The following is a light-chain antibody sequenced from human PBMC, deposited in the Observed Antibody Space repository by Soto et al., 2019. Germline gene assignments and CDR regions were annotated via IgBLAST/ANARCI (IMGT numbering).Light chain of an antibody. J-gene: IGKJ3*01. CDR2: DVF. V-gene: IGKV3-11*01. CDR1: QSAGTY. CDR3: QLRYNWLFT. Sequence: EVVLTQSPATLSLSPGERATLSCRTSQSAGTYVAWYQQKPAQSPRLLIYDVFNRSSGIPARFSGSGSGTVFTFPISSLGPEYFAIYYCQLRYNWLFTFGPGTKVDIK.